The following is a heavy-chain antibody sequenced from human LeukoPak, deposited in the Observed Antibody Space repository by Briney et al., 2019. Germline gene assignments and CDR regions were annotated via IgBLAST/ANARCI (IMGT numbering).Heavy chain of an antibody. CDR2: IYYSGST. CDR3: VGSSGWRGNYFDY. CDR1: GGSISSYY. V-gene: IGHV4-59*08. Sequence: PSETLSLTCTVSGGSISSYYWSWIRQPPGKGLEWIGYIYYSGSTNYNPSLKSRVTISVDTSKNQFSLKLSSVTAADTAVYYCVGSSGWRGNYFDYWGQGTLVTVSS. J-gene: IGHJ4*02. D-gene: IGHD6-19*01.